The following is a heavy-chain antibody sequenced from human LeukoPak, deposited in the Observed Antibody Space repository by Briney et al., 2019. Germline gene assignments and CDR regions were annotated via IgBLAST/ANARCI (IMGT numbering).Heavy chain of an antibody. J-gene: IGHJ6*02. D-gene: IGHD5-12*01. CDR3: AREGIVATPDFYYYYGMDV. V-gene: IGHV1-2*02. CDR1: GYTFTGYY. CDR2: INPNSGST. Sequence: ASVKVSCKASGYTFTGYYMHWVRQAPGQGLEWMGWINPNSGSTNYAQKFQGRVTMTRDTSISTVYMELSRLRSDDTAVYYCAREGIVATPDFYYYYGMDVWGQGTTVTVSS.